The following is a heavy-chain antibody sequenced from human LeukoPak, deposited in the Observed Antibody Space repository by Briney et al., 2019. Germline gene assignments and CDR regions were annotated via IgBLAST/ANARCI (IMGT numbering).Heavy chain of an antibody. CDR2: INHSGNT. V-gene: IGHV4-34*01. CDR3: ARGLPHAWFDP. CDR1: GGSFSGYY. Sequence: SETLSLTCAVYGGSFSGYYWSWLRQPPGRGLEWIGEINHSGNTNYNPSLKSRVTISLDTSKNQFSLKLSSVTAADTAVYYCARGLPHAWFDPWGQGTLVTVSS. J-gene: IGHJ5*02.